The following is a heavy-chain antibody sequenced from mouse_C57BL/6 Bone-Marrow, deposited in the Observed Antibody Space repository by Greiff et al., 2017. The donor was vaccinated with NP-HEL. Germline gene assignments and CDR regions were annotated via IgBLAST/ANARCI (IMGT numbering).Heavy chain of an antibody. CDR1: GFTFSDFY. V-gene: IGHV7-1*01. CDR2: SRNKANDYTT. Sequence: DVHLVESGGGLVQSGRSLRLSCATSGFTFSDFYMEWVRQAPGKGLEWIAASRNKANDYTTEYSASVKGRFIVSRDTSQSILYLQMNALRAEDTAIYYCARDASSGSWFAYWGQGTLVTVSA. CDR3: ARDASSGSWFAY. J-gene: IGHJ3*01. D-gene: IGHD3-2*02.